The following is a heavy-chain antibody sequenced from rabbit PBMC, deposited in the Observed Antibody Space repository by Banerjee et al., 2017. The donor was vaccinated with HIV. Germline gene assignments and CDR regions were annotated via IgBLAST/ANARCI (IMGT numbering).Heavy chain of an antibody. V-gene: IGHV1S40*01. CDR1: GFSFSSYYY. CDR3: ARSLQYAGYIGYDYALNL. CDR2: IYTGDGST. Sequence: QSLEESGGGLVQPEGSLTLTCTASGFSFSSYYYMCWVRQAPGKGLEWIGCIYTGDGSTYYASWAKGRFTISKTSSTTVTLQMTSLTAADTATYFCARSLQYAGYIGYDYALNLWGPGTLVTV. D-gene: IGHD6-1*01. J-gene: IGHJ4*01.